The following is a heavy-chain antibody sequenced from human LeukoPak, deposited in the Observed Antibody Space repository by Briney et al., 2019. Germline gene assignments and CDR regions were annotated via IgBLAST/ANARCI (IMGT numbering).Heavy chain of an antibody. Sequence: GGSLRLSCAASGITVSSNYMNWVRQAPGKGLEWVSVIYSGGSTYYADSVKGRFTISRDNSKNTVYLQMNSLRAEDTAVHYCARDLAHTQSFDIWGRGTMVTVSS. CDR2: IYSGGST. V-gene: IGHV3-53*01. CDR3: ARDLAHTQSFDI. D-gene: IGHD2-2*02. J-gene: IGHJ3*02. CDR1: GITVSSNY.